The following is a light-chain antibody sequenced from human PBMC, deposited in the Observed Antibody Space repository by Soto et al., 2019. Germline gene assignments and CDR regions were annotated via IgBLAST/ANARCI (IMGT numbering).Light chain of an antibody. V-gene: IGKV1-27*01. J-gene: IGKJ2*01. Sequence: DIQMTQSPSSLSASVGDRVTITCRASQGITYYLAWYQQKPGKVPKLLIYAASTLQSGVPSRFSGGGSGADFPLTTSSLQPEEFPIYTYQKKNGPPYPFGQGTKVENK. CDR3: QKKNGPPYP. CDR1: QGITYY. CDR2: AAS.